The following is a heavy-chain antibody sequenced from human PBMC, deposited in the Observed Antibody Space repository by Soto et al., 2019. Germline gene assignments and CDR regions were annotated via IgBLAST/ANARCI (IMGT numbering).Heavy chain of an antibody. D-gene: IGHD6-13*01. V-gene: IGHV4-39*01. CDR1: GGSISSSSYY. J-gene: IGHJ6*02. CDR2: IYYSGST. Sequence: SETLSLTCTVSGGSISSSSYYWGWIRQPPGKGLEWIGSIYYSGSTYYNPSLKSRVPISVDTSKNQFSLKLSSVTAAATAVYYCAGGGAAGKGRYYYYGMDVWGQGTTVTVSS. CDR3: AGGGAAGKGRYYYYGMDV.